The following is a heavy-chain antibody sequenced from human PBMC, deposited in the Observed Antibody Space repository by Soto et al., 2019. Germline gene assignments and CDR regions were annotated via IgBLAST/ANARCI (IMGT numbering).Heavy chain of an antibody. D-gene: IGHD1-1*01. Sequence: QVHLVQSGAEVKKPGASVKVSCQASGYAFTTYGITWVRQAPGQGLDRMGWISAHNGNTHYAQKLQGRVTVTGDTSTGADYLELRGLRSVVTAVYYCARGRYGDYWGQGALVTVSS. CDR2: ISAHNGNT. V-gene: IGHV1-18*01. J-gene: IGHJ4*02. CDR3: ARGRYGDY. CDR1: GYAFTTYG.